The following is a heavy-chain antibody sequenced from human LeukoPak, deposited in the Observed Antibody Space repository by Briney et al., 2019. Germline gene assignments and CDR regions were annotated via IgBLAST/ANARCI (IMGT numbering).Heavy chain of an antibody. CDR3: AKCRGLRYYDD. D-gene: IGHD3-22*01. CDR1: GFTFSSYA. J-gene: IGHJ1*01. V-gene: IGHV3-23*01. Sequence: GGSLRLSCAASGFTFSSYAMSWVRQAPGKGLEWVSAISGSGGGTYYADYVKGRFTISRDNSKNTLYLQGNSLRAEDTAVYYCAKCRGLRYYDDWGQGTLVTVSS. CDR2: ISGSGGGT.